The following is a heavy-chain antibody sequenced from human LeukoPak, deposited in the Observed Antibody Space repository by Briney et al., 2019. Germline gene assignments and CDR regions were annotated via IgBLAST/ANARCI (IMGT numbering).Heavy chain of an antibody. CDR1: GYSFITYW. Sequence: GESLKISCKGSGYSFITYWIGWVRQMPGKGLERMGMVYPSDSDTRYSPSFQGQVIISVDKSISTAYLQWSSLKASDTATYYCARIGSGSYWGVDSWGQGTLVTVSS. CDR2: VYPSDSDT. V-gene: IGHV5-51*01. D-gene: IGHD1-26*01. CDR3: ARIGSGSYWGVDS. J-gene: IGHJ4*02.